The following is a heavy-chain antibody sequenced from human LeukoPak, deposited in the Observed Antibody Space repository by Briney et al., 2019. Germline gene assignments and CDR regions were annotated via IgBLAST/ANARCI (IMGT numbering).Heavy chain of an antibody. V-gene: IGHV4-39*01. CDR3: ARRFAPSRNDAFDI. CDR1: GGSISSSSYY. CDR2: IYHSGST. J-gene: IGHJ3*02. D-gene: IGHD3-10*01. Sequence: DPSETLSLTCIVSGGSISSSSYYWGWIRQPPGKGLEWIGSIYHSGSTYYNPSLKSRVTISVGTSKNQFSLKLSSVTASDTAVYYCARRFAPSRNDAFDIWGQGTMVTVSS.